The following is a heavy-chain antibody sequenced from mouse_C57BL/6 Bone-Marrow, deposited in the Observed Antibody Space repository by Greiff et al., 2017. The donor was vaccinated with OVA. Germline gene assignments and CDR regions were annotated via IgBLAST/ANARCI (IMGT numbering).Heavy chain of an antibody. Sequence: QVQLQQPGAELVKPGASVKLSCKASGYTFTSYWMQWVKQRPGQGLEWIGEIDPSDSYTNYNQKFKGKATLTVDTSSSTAYMQLSSLTSEDSAVYYCARWTGTRAYWGQGTLVTVSA. CDR3: ARWTGTRAY. CDR2: IDPSDSYT. J-gene: IGHJ3*01. D-gene: IGHD4-1*01. CDR1: GYTFTSYW. V-gene: IGHV1-50*01.